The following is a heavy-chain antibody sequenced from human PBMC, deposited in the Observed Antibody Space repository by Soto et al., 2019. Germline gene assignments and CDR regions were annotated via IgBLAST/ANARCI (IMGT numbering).Heavy chain of an antibody. CDR2: ISGSGGST. CDR3: AKDPHSSGSFYYYYYGMDV. J-gene: IGHJ6*02. D-gene: IGHD6-19*01. V-gene: IGHV3-23*01. Sequence: GGSLRLSCAASGFTFSSYAMSWVRQAPGKGLEWVSAISGSGGSTYYADSVKGRFTISRDNSKNTLYLQMNSLRAEDTAVYYCAKDPHSSGSFYYYYYGMDVWGQGTTVTVSS. CDR1: GFTFSSYA.